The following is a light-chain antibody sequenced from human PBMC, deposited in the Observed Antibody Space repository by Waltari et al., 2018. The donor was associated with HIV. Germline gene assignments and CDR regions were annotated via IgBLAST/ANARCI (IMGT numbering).Light chain of an antibody. Sequence: QSVLTQPSSASGTPGQRVTIPCSGRLSKVNWYQHVKGAAPKLLIYNNDQRPSEVPDRFSGSKSDTSASLAISGLQTEDEADYYCATWDDSLAGLWVFGGGTRMTVL. CDR3: ATWDDSLAGLWV. CDR2: NND. J-gene: IGLJ3*02. CDR1: LSK. V-gene: IGLV1-44*01.